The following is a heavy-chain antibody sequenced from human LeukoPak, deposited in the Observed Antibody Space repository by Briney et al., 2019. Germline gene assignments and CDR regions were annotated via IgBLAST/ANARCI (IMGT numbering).Heavy chain of an antibody. V-gene: IGHV3-23*01. Sequence: GGSLRLSCAASGFTFSSYAMTWVRQAPGKGLDWVSAISDSGRSTYYADSVKGRFTISRDVSKSTLYLQMNSLRAEDTALYYCSKGQRWELPLDFWGQGTLLTVSS. J-gene: IGHJ4*02. D-gene: IGHD2-15*01. CDR1: GFTFSSYA. CDR3: SKGQRWELPLDF. CDR2: ISDSGRST.